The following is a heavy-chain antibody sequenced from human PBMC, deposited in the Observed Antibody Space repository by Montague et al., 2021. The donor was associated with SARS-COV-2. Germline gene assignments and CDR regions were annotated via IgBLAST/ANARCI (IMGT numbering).Heavy chain of an antibody. CDR3: ARLYYYGSGRRMGYYYYGMDV. D-gene: IGHD3-10*01. V-gene: IGHV3-33*01. Sequence: SLRLSCAASGFTFSSYGMHWVRQAPGKGLEWVAVIWYDGSNNYYADSVKGRFTISRDNSKNTLYLQMNSLRAEDTAVYYCARLYYYGSGRRMGYYYYGMDVWGQGTTVTVSS. CDR1: GFTFSSYG. J-gene: IGHJ6*02. CDR2: IWYDGSNN.